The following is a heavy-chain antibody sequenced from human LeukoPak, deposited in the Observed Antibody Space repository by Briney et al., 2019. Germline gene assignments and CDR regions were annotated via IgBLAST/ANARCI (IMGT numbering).Heavy chain of an antibody. CDR1: GFTFSSYA. J-gene: IGHJ4*02. D-gene: IGHD1-26*01. Sequence: GGSLRLSCAASGFTFSSYAVSWVRQAPGMGLQLVSAIDIGGGTTYSADSVKGRFTISRDNSKNTLYLQMDSLRVEDTAVYFCAKDYRGSFTDWGQGTLVTVSS. CDR3: AKDYRGSFTD. V-gene: IGHV3-23*01. CDR2: IDIGGGTT.